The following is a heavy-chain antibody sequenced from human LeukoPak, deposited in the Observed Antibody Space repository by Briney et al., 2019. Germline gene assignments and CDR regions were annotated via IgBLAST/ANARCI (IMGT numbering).Heavy chain of an antibody. V-gene: IGHV1-2*02. J-gene: IGHJ4*02. D-gene: IGHD3-10*01. Sequence: ASVKVSCKASGYTFTGYYMHWVRQAPGQGLEWMGWINPNSGGTNYALKFQGRVTMTRDTSISTAYMELSRLRSDDTAVYYCARVISKAAVDYWGQGTLVTVSS. CDR1: GYTFTGYY. CDR2: INPNSGGT. CDR3: ARVISKAAVDY.